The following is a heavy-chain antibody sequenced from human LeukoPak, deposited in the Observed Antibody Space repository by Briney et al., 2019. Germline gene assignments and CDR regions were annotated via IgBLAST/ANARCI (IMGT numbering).Heavy chain of an antibody. V-gene: IGHV1-2*02. D-gene: IGHD3-3*01. Sequence: GASVKVSCKASGYTFTGYYMHWVRQAPGQGLEWMGWINPNSGGTNYAQKFQGRVTMTRDTSISTAYMELSRLRSDDTAVYYCARAFSVPITIFGVVIFPYGMDVWGQGTTVTVSS. J-gene: IGHJ6*02. CDR2: INPNSGGT. CDR1: GYTFTGYY. CDR3: ARAFSVPITIFGVVIFPYGMDV.